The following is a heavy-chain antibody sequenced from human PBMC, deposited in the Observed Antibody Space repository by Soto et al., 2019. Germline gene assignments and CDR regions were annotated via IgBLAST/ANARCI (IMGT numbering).Heavy chain of an antibody. V-gene: IGHV1-69*13. CDR3: ARGQGYCSGGICYYYYYGMDV. Sequence: ASVKVSCKASGGTFSSDAFSWVRQAPGQGLEWMGGIIPTSGTANYAQKFQGRATITADESTSTAYMELSSLTSEDTAVYFCARGQGYCSGGICYYYYYGMDVWGQGTTVTVSS. J-gene: IGHJ6*02. CDR2: IIPTSGTA. D-gene: IGHD2-15*01. CDR1: GGTFSSDA.